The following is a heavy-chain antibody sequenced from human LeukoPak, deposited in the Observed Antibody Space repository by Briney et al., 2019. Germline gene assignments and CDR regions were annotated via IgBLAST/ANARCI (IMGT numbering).Heavy chain of an antibody. CDR2: IKQDGSEK. V-gene: IGHV3-7*01. CDR3: ARGIAAAGRSGLRYYYMDV. CDR1: GYTFSSYW. D-gene: IGHD6-13*01. Sequence: PGGSLRLSCVASGYTFSSYWMSWVRQAPGKGLEWVANIKQDGSEKYYVDSVKGRFTISRDNAKNSLYLQMNSLRAEDTAVYYCARGIAAAGRSGLRYYYMDVWGKGTTVTVSS. J-gene: IGHJ6*03.